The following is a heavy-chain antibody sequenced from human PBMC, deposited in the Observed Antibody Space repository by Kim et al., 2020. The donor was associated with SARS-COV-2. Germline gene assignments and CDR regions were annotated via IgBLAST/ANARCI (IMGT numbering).Heavy chain of an antibody. CDR2: IYSGGSST. CDR1: GFTFSSYA. V-gene: IGHV3-23*03. J-gene: IGHJ6*02. Sequence: GGSLRLSCAASGFTFSSYAMSWVRQAPGKGLEWVSVIYSGGSSTYYADSVKGRFTISRDNSKNTLYLQMNSLRAEDTAVYYCARDLDYYGMDVWGQGTTVTVSS. CDR3: ARDLDYYGMDV.